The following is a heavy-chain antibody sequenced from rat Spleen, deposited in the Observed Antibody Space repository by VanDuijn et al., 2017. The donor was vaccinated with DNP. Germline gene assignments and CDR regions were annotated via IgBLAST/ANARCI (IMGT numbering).Heavy chain of an antibody. CDR1: GLSLTSNT. V-gene: IGHV2-47*01. J-gene: IGHJ2*01. CDR3: ARGAY. CDR2: IWSNGVT. Sequence: QVQLKESGPGLVQPSQTLSLTCTVSGLSLTSNTVSWIRQPPGKGLEWLGTIWSNGVTDYYSAIKSRLSISRDTSNGQVFLKMNSLQTVDTATYYCARGAYWGQGLMVTVSS.